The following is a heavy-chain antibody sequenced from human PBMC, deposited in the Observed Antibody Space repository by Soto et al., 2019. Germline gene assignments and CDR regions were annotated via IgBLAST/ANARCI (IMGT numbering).Heavy chain of an antibody. D-gene: IGHD5-12*01. V-gene: IGHV4-59*01. Sequence: SETLSLTCTVSGGSISSYYWSWVRQPPGKGLEWIGYIYYSGTHNYNPSLKSRLTISVDTSKNQFSLKLNSVTAADTAVYYCARVQMATLYFDYWGQGALVTVSS. J-gene: IGHJ4*02. CDR1: GGSISSYY. CDR2: IYYSGTH. CDR3: ARVQMATLYFDY.